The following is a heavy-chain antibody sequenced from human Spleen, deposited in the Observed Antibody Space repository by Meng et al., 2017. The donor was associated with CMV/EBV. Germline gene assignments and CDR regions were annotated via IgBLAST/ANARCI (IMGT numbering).Heavy chain of an antibody. D-gene: IGHD2-2*01. Sequence: CAVYGGSFSGYYWSWIRQPPGKGLEWIGEINHSGGTNYNPSLKSRVTISVDTSKNQFSLKLSSVTAADTAVYYCGYCSSTSCYSRIDYWGQGTLVTVSS. J-gene: IGHJ4*02. CDR1: GGSFSGYY. CDR3: GYCSSTSCYSRIDY. CDR2: INHSGGT. V-gene: IGHV4-34*01.